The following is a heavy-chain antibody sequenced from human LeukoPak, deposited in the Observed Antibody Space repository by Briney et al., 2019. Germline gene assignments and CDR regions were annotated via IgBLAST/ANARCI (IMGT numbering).Heavy chain of an antibody. V-gene: IGHV3-15*07. D-gene: IGHD6-19*01. CDR3: TTDATLASGWLI. J-gene: IGHJ4*02. Sequence: PGGSLRLSCAASGFAFNNAWMNWVRQAPGKGLEWVGRLKSKADGGTADYITSVKGRFTVSRDDSKNTLYLQMNSLRTEDTAVYYCTTDATLASGWLIWGQGTLVTVSS. CDR2: LKSKADGGTA. CDR1: GFAFNNAW.